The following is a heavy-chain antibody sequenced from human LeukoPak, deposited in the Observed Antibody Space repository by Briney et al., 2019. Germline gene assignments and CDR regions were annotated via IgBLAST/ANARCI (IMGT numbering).Heavy chain of an antibody. J-gene: IGHJ1*01. CDR3: ARDSSSWYVYFRH. V-gene: IGHV4-39*07. Sequence: SETLSLTCTVSGGSISSSSYYWGWIRQPPGKGLEWIGSIYYSGSTYYNPSLKSRVTISVDTSKNQFSLQLNSVTPEDTAVYYCARDSSSWYVYFRHWGQGTLVTVSS. D-gene: IGHD6-13*01. CDR2: IYYSGST. CDR1: GGSISSSSYY.